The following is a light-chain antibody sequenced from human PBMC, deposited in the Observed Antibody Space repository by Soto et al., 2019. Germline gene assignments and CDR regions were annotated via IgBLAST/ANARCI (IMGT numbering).Light chain of an antibody. V-gene: IGKV1-5*03. CDR3: QQYNSQWT. Sequence: DIQMTQSPSTLSASVGDRVTITCRASQSISSWLAWYQQKPGRAPKLLIYKASSLESWVPLRFSGSGSGTEFTLTIRSLQPDDFATYYCQQYNSQWTFGQGTTVEFK. CDR1: QSISSW. CDR2: KAS. J-gene: IGKJ1*01.